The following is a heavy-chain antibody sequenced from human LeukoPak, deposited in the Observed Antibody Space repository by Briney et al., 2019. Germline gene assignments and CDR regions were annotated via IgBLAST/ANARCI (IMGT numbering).Heavy chain of an antibody. D-gene: IGHD3-22*01. CDR2: ISTNGGST. J-gene: IGHJ4*02. CDR3: SVMHRYYDGSGYWVQ. V-gene: IGHV3-23*01. CDR1: GFTFSSSA. Sequence: GGSLRLSCEASGFTFSSSAMSWVRQAPGKGLEWVSGISTNGGSTSHPDSVKGRLTTSRDNPRNMLYMGMNSLRAEDTAVYYCSVMHRYYDGSGYWVQWGQGTLVTVSS.